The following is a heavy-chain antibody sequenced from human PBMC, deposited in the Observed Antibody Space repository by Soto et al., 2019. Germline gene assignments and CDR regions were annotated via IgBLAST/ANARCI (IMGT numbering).Heavy chain of an antibody. V-gene: IGHV1-69*02. J-gene: IGHJ6*02. CDR3: ATSYSGYDYHYYYGMDV. D-gene: IGHD5-12*01. CDR2: IIPILGIA. Sequence: SSVKVSCKASGGTFRSYTISWVRQAPGQGLEWMGRIIPILGIANYAQKFQGRVTITADKSTSTAYMELSSLRSEDTAVYYCATSYSGYDYHYYYGMDVWGQGTTVTVSS. CDR1: GGTFRSYT.